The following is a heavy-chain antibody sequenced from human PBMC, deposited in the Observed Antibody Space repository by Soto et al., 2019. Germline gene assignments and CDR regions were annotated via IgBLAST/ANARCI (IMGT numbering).Heavy chain of an antibody. CDR1: GDSVSSGGAY. CDR3: ARLKSRYYKIISYYFDY. V-gene: IGHV4-31*03. J-gene: IGHJ4*02. CDR2: IYYSGSA. Sequence: QVQLQESGPGLVKPSQTLSLTCTVSGDSVSSGGAYWSWIRQHPGKGLEWIGYIYYSGSASYTPSLKSRLTISLDTSQNQVSLRLSSVTAADTAVYYCARLKSRYYKIISYYFDYWGRGALVTVSS. D-gene: IGHD3-10*01.